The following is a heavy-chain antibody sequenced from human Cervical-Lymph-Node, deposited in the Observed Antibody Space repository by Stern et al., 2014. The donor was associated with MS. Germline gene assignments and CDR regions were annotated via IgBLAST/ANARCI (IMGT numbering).Heavy chain of an antibody. Sequence: QLVQSGAEVKKPGASVKVSCEASGYTFTDYYLHWVRQAPGQGLEWMGRISPRGSSTTYAPRLQGRVTMTRDTTITTAYMELTSLRSNDTATYYCVTHIVGHSREDCWGQGTLVTVSS. V-gene: IGHV1-2*06. CDR1: GYTFTDYY. D-gene: IGHD1-26*01. CDR3: VTHIVGHSREDC. J-gene: IGHJ4*02. CDR2: ISPRGSST.